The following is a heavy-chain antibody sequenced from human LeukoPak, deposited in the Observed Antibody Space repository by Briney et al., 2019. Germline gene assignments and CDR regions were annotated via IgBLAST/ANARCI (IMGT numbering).Heavy chain of an antibody. V-gene: IGHV1-46*01. D-gene: IGHD3-10*01. CDR2: INPNRGST. J-gene: IGHJ5*02. CDR3: ARGSRNGGNWFDP. CDR1: GYTFTSYY. Sequence: ASVKVSCKTSGYTFTSYYMHWVRQAPGQGLEWMGIINPNRGSTSYAQKFQGRVTMTRDMSTSTVYMELSSLRSEDTAVYYCARGSRNGGNWFDPWGQGTLVTVSS.